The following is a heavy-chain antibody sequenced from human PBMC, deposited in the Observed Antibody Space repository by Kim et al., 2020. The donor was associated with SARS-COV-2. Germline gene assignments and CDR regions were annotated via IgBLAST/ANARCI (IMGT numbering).Heavy chain of an antibody. J-gene: IGHJ6*02. V-gene: IGHV4-59*08. Sequence: SETLSLTCTVSGGSISSYYWSWIRQPPGKGLEWIGYIYYSGSTNYNPSLKSRVTISVDTSKNQFSLKLSSVTAADTAVYYCARQNGRSGGPANYYYGMDVWGQGTTVTVSS. CDR1: GGSISSYY. D-gene: IGHD2-15*01. CDR2: IYYSGST. CDR3: ARQNGRSGGPANYYYGMDV.